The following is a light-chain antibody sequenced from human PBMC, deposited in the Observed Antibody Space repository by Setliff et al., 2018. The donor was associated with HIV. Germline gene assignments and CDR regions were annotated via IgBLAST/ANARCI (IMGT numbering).Light chain of an antibody. CDR3: SSYTTTITPYV. Sequence: QSVLTQSASVSGSPGQSITISCTGTSSDIGDYNFLSWYQQHPGKAPKLMIYDVSKRPSGVSNRFSGSKSGSTASLTISGLQAEDEGDYYCSSYTTTITPYVFGTGTKVTVL. CDR1: SSDIGDYNF. CDR2: DVS. J-gene: IGLJ1*01. V-gene: IGLV2-14*01.